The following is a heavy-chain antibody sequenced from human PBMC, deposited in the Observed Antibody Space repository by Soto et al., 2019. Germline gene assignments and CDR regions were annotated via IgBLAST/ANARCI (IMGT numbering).Heavy chain of an antibody. Sequence: GGPLRLSCVASGIAFRSRAMRGVRQAPGEGLEWVSTITDTGGDTKYADSVRGRFTISRDNSKNTLYLQMSSLRVEDSAVYYCARGSTDAYPGSRIFLFWGRGTLVTVSS. J-gene: IGHJ4*02. CDR1: GIAFRSRA. CDR3: ARGSTDAYPGSRIFLF. D-gene: IGHD3-10*01. CDR2: ITDTGGDT. V-gene: IGHV3-23*01.